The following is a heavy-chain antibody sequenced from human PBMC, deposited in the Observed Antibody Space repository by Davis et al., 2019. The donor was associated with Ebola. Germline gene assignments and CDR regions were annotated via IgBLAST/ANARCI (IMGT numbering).Heavy chain of an antibody. D-gene: IGHD3-22*01. CDR3: ARVHDSSTVVYSFDN. CDR1: GGTFSSYA. V-gene: IGHV1-69*06. CDR2: RIPIFDAP. Sequence: SVKVSCKASGGTFSSYAISWVRQAPGQGLEWMGGRIPIFDAPNSAQRFQGRLTITADKSTSTAYMELSSLRAEDTAVYYCARVHDSSTVVYSFDNWGQGTLVPVSS. J-gene: IGHJ4*02.